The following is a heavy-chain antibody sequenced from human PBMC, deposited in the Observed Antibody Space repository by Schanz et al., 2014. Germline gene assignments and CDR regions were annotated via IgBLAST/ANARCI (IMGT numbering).Heavy chain of an antibody. V-gene: IGHV3-23*04. D-gene: IGHD3-10*01. CDR3: ARGGFGEVSYFDY. CDR1: GFGFSSYS. Sequence: EVQLVESGGGLVQPGGSLRLSCAASGFGFSSYSMNWVRQAPGKGLEWVSAISASGGTTYYADSVKGRFTISRDNSKNTLYLQMNSLRAEDTAVYYCARGGFGEVSYFDYWGQGTLVTVSS. J-gene: IGHJ4*02. CDR2: ISASGGTT.